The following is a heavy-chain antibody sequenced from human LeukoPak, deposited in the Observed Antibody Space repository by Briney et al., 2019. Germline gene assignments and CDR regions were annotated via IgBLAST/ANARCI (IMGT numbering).Heavy chain of an antibody. CDR1: GYTFTGYY. CDR2: INPNSGGT. CDR3: ARAKGYDSSGYYSFDY. D-gene: IGHD3-22*01. V-gene: IGHV1-2*06. J-gene: IGHJ4*02. Sequence: ASVKVSCKASGYTFTGYYMHWVRQAPGQGLEWMGRINPNSGGTNYAQKFQGRVTMTRDTSISTAYMELSRLRSEDTAVYYCARAKGYDSSGYYSFDYWGQGTLVTVSS.